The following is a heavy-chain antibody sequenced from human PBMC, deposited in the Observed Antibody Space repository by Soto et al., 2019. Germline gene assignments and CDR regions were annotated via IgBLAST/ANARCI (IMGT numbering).Heavy chain of an antibody. D-gene: IGHD2-8*02. Sequence: QVQLQQWGAGLLKPSETLSLTCAVYGGSFSGYYWTWIRQPPGTGLEWIGEINHSGSTNYNPSLKSRVTISVDTSKNQFSLKLTSVTAADTAVYYCARDKLTGLFDYWGQGTQVTVSS. CDR1: GGSFSGYY. CDR2: INHSGST. V-gene: IGHV4-34*01. CDR3: ARDKLTGLFDY. J-gene: IGHJ4*02.